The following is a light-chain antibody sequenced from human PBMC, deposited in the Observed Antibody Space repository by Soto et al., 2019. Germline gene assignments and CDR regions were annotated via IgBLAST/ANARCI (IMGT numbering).Light chain of an antibody. CDR1: QSISSY. Sequence: DIQMTQSPSSLCASVGDRVTITCRASQSISSYLNWYQQKPGKAPKILIYAASSLQSGVPSRFRGSGSGTDFTLTISRLQPEDSETYYCQQLKNYPVTFGQGTRLEIK. J-gene: IGKJ5*01. CDR2: AAS. CDR3: QQLKNYPVT. V-gene: IGKV1-39*01.